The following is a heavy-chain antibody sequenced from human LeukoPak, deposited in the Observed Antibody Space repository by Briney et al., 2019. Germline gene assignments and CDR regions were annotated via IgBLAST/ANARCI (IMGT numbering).Heavy chain of an antibody. V-gene: IGHV3-64*01. Sequence: GGSLRLSCAASGFTFSSYAMHWVRQAPGKGLEYVSAISSNGGSTYYANSVKGRFTISRDNSKNTLYLQMGSLRAEDTAVYYCAKGAKRLGYCSGGTCYSNYDYYYMDVWGKGTTVTISS. CDR2: ISSNGGST. CDR1: GFTFSSYA. CDR3: AKGAKRLGYCSGGTCYSNYDYYYMDV. J-gene: IGHJ6*03. D-gene: IGHD2-15*01.